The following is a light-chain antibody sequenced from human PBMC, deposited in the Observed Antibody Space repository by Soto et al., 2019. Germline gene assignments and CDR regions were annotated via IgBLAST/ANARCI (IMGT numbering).Light chain of an antibody. J-gene: IGLJ2*01. CDR3: SSYTGITTLGI. V-gene: IGLV2-14*01. CDR1: SRDIGAYNF. Sequence: QSVLTQPASVSGSPGQSITISCTGTSRDIGAYNFISWYQQHPGKAPKLLIYNVSDRPTGVSKRFSGSKSGSAASLTISGLQPEDEGDYYCSSYTGITTLGIFGGGTKVTVL. CDR2: NVS.